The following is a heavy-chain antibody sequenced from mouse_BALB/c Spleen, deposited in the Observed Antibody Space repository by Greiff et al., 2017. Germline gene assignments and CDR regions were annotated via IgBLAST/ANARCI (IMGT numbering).Heavy chain of an antibody. Sequence: EVKVVESGGDLVKPGGSLKLSCAASGFTFSSYGMSWVRQTPEKRLEWVATISSGGSYTYYPDSVKGRFTISRDNAKNTLYLQMSSLKSEDTAMYYCARRATVVGDWYFDVWGAGTTVTVSS. CDR3: ARRATVVGDWYFDV. V-gene: IGHV5-6*02. CDR1: GFTFSSYG. J-gene: IGHJ1*01. CDR2: ISSGGSYT. D-gene: IGHD1-1*01.